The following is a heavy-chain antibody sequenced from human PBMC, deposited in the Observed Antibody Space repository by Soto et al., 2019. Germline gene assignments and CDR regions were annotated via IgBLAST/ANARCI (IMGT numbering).Heavy chain of an antibody. Sequence: SETLSLTCTVSGGSISNYYWSWIRQPPGKGLEWIGYIHYSGSTNYNPSLKSRVTISVDTSKNQFSLKLSSVTAADAAVYYCARETIFGVVNLRYMDVWGKGTTVTVSS. V-gene: IGHV4-59*12. J-gene: IGHJ6*03. CDR3: ARETIFGVVNLRYMDV. CDR1: GGSISNYY. CDR2: IHYSGST. D-gene: IGHD3-3*01.